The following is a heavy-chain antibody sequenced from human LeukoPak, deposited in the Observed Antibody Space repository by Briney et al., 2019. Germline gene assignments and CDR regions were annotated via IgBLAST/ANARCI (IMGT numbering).Heavy chain of an antibody. V-gene: IGHV1-8*03. Sequence: ASVKVSCKASGYTFTSYDINWVRQATGQGLEWMGWMNPNSGNTGYAQKFQGRVTITRNTSISTAYMELSSLRSEDAAVYDCAREGQGWLEDYYYYYMDVWGKGTTVTVSS. D-gene: IGHD5-12*01. CDR2: MNPNSGNT. J-gene: IGHJ6*03. CDR3: AREGQGWLEDYYYYYMDV. CDR1: GYTFTSYD.